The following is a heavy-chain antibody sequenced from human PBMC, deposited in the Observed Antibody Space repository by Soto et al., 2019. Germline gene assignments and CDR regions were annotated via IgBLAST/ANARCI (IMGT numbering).Heavy chain of an antibody. Sequence: TSETLSLTCTVSGGSISSGGYYWSWIRQHPGKGLEWIGYIYYSGSTYYNPSLKSRVTISVDTSKNQFSLKLSSVTAADTAVYYCARDEVPGLSNYWGQGTLVTVSS. CDR3: ARDEVPGLSNY. CDR2: IYYSGST. J-gene: IGHJ4*02. V-gene: IGHV4-31*03. CDR1: GGSISSGGYY. D-gene: IGHD3-10*01.